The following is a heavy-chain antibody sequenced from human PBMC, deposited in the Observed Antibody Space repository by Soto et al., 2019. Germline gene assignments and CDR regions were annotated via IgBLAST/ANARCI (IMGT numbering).Heavy chain of an antibody. CDR1: GGSISSYY. CDR2: IYYSGST. D-gene: IGHD3-16*01. CDR3: AGDWASRDYYYYGMDV. J-gene: IGHJ6*02. V-gene: IGHV4-59*01. Sequence: QVQLQESGPGLVKPSETLSLTCTVSGGSISSYYWSWIRQPPGKGLEWVGYIYYSGSTNYNPSLKSRVTISVDTSKNQFSLKLSSVTAADTAVYYCAGDWASRDYYYYGMDVWGQGTTVTVSS.